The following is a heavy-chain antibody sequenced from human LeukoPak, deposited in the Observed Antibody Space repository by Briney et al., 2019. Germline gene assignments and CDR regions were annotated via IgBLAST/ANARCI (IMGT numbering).Heavy chain of an antibody. V-gene: IGHV4-34*01. CDR2: INHSGST. J-gene: IGHJ2*01. CDR1: GGSFSGYY. CDR3: ARDRDTIFGVVRYWYFDL. Sequence: SETLSLTCAVYGGSFSGYYWSWIRQPPGKGLEWIGEINHSGSTNYNPSLKIRVTISADTSKHQFSLKLSSVTAADTAVYYCARDRDTIFGVVRYWYFDLWGRGTLVTVSS. D-gene: IGHD3-3*01.